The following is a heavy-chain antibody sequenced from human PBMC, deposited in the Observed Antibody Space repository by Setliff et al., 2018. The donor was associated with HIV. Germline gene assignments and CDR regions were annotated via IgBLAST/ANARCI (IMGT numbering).Heavy chain of an antibody. V-gene: IGHV1-2*02. J-gene: IGHJ4*02. CDR3: ARSTTAD. Sequence: ASVKVSCKASGYTFTEYYIHWVRQAPGQGLEWMGWIYPNTGGTNYAQKFQGRVTMTRDTSISTAYMELGRLRSDDTALYYCARSTTADWGQGTMVTVSS. CDR1: GYTFTEYY. D-gene: IGHD4-17*01. CDR2: IYPNTGGT.